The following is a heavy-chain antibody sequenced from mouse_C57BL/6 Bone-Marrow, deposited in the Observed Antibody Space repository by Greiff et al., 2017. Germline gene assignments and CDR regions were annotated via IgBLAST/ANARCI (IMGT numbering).Heavy chain of an antibody. CDR1: GFNIKNTY. J-gene: IGHJ4*01. Sequence: VQLKESVAELVRPGASVKLSCTASGFNIKNTYMHWVKQRPEQGLEWIGRIAPANGNTKYAPKFQGKATITADTSSNTAYLQLSSLTSEDTAIYYCAKRGSSSYYYAMEDWGQGTSVTVSS. CDR2: IAPANGNT. V-gene: IGHV14-3*01. D-gene: IGHD1-1*01. CDR3: AKRGSSSYYYAMED.